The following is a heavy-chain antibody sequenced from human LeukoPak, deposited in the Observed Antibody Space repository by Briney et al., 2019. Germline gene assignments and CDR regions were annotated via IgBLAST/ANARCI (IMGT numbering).Heavy chain of an antibody. CDR3: ARDSYDILTGYLYYLDY. V-gene: IGHV3-7*01. J-gene: IGHJ4*02. CDR2: IKQDGSEK. Sequence: GGSLRLSCAASGFTFSSYWMSWVRQAPGKGLEWVANIKQDGSEKYYVDSVKGRFTISRDNAKNSLYLQMNSLRAEDTAVYYCARDSYDILTGYLYYLDYWGQGTLVTVSS. D-gene: IGHD3-9*01. CDR1: GFTFSSYW.